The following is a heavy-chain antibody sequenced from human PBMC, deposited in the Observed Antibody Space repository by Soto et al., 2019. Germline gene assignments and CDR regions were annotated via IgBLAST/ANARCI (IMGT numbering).Heavy chain of an antibody. Sequence: SVKVSCKASGGTFSSYAISWVRQAPGQGLEWMGGIIPIFGTANYAQKFQGRVTITADESTSTAYMELSSLRSEDTAVYYCARDYQYSGSYYGWYLDLWGRGTLVTVSS. CDR1: GGTFSSYA. J-gene: IGHJ2*01. D-gene: IGHD1-26*01. CDR2: IIPIFGTA. CDR3: ARDYQYSGSYYGWYLDL. V-gene: IGHV1-69*13.